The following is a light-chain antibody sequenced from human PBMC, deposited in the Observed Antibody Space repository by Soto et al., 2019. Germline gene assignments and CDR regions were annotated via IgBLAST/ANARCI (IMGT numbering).Light chain of an antibody. CDR2: GAS. CDR1: QSVSSSY. Sequence: EIVLTQSPGTLSLSPGERATLSCRASQSVSSSYLAWYQQKPGQAPRLLIYGASSRATGIPDRFSGSGSGTGFTLTISRLEPEDFAVYYCQQYVSSPYTFGQGTKLEIK. J-gene: IGKJ2*01. CDR3: QQYVSSPYT. V-gene: IGKV3-20*01.